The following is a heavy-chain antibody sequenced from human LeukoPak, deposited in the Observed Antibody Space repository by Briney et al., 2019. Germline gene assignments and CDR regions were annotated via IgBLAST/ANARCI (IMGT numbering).Heavy chain of an antibody. CDR1: GFTFSNAW. Sequence: GGSLRLSCAASGFTFSNAWMSWVRQAPGKGLEWVGRIKSKTDGGTTDYAAPVKGRFTISRDDSKNTLYLQMNSLKTEDTAVYYCTARYFDWLFQDYWSQGTLATVSS. J-gene: IGHJ4*02. V-gene: IGHV3-15*01. D-gene: IGHD3-9*01. CDR2: IKSKTDGGTT. CDR3: TARYFDWLFQDY.